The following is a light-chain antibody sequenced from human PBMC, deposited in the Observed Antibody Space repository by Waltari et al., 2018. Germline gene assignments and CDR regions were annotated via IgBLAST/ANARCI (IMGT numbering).Light chain of an antibody. CDR3: SSYTSSSTVV. V-gene: IGLV2-14*01. CDR1: SSDVGGYNY. CDR2: DVS. J-gene: IGLJ2*01. Sequence: QSALTQPASVSGSPGQSITLSCTGTSSDVGGYNYVSWYQQHPGKAPTLMIYDVSKPXXGVSNRFSGSKSGNTASLTISGLQAEDEADYYCSSYTSSSTVVFGGGTKLTVL.